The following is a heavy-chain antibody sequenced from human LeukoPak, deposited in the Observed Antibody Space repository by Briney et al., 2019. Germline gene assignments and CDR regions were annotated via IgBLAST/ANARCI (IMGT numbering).Heavy chain of an antibody. CDR3: ARTRSGSSFYYYYYMDV. J-gene: IGHJ6*03. Sequence: SSETLSLTCAVYGGSFSGYYWGWIRQPPGKGLEWIGEINHSGSTNYNPSLKSRVTISVDTSKNQFSLKLSSVTAADTAVYYCARTRSGSSFYYYYYMDVWGKGTTVTISS. CDR2: INHSGST. CDR1: GGSFSGYY. V-gene: IGHV4-34*01. D-gene: IGHD1-26*01.